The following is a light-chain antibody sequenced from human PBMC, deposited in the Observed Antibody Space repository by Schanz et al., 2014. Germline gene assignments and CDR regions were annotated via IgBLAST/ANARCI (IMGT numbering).Light chain of an antibody. CDR3: CSYAGSYTRV. V-gene: IGLV2-11*01. J-gene: IGLJ3*02. CDR1: SSDVGGYNY. CDR2: EVS. Sequence: QSALTQPASVSGSPGQSITISCTGTSSDVGGYNYVSWYQQHPGKAPKLMIFEVSKRPSGVPDRFSGSKSGNTASLTISGLQAEDEADYYCCSYAGSYTRVFGGGTKVTVL.